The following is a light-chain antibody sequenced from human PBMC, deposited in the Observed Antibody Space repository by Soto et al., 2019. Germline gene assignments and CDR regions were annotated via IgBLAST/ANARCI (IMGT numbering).Light chain of an antibody. Sequence: DIQMTQSPSSVSASVGDRVTITCRASQGIGDWLAWYQQKPGKAPNLLIYATSTLQSGVASRFSGRGSETEFSLTISSLQPDDFATYYYQQANSSQLTFGGGTRVEI. J-gene: IGKJ4*01. V-gene: IGKV1-12*01. CDR3: QQANSSQLT. CDR2: ATS. CDR1: QGIGDW.